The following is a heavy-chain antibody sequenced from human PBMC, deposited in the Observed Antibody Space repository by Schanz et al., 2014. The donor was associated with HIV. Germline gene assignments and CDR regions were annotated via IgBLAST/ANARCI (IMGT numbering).Heavy chain of an antibody. V-gene: IGHV4-39*01. CDR1: GGSITSSSYY. Sequence: QLQLQESGPGLVKPSETLSLNCTVSGGSITSSSYYWGWIRQSPGKGLEWIGSIYYTGTTYYNPSLRSRFTLPADTSNNPFSLKLNFVTAADTAVYFCARHQWFHTDILTGSQAFALYGLDVWGQGTTVIVSS. CDR3: ARHQWFHTDILTGSQAFALYGLDV. J-gene: IGHJ6*02. D-gene: IGHD3-9*01. CDR2: IYYTGTT.